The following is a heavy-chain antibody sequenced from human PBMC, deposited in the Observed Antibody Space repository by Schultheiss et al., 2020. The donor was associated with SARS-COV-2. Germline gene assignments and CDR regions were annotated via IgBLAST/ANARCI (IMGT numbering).Heavy chain of an antibody. V-gene: IGHV4-59*12. CDR1: GDSISSYY. Sequence: SETLSLTCTVSGDSISSYYWSWIRQPPGKGLEWIGYIYYSGSTNYNPSLKSRVTISVDTSKNQFSLKLSSVTAADTAVYYCARASGSYPFGFDYWGQGTLVTVSS. CDR3: ARASGSYPFGFDY. CDR2: IYYSGST. D-gene: IGHD1-26*01. J-gene: IGHJ4*02.